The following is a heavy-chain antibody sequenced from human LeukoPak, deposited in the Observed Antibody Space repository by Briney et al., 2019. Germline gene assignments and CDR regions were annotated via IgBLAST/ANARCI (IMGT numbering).Heavy chain of an antibody. D-gene: IGHD5-18*01. J-gene: IGHJ4*02. CDR3: AKDQRPYNTALDY. Sequence: SETLSLTCTVSGGSISGYYWGWIRQPPGKGLEWIGNIYPSGTTYYNPSLKTRVTISVDTSKNQFSLKLSSVTAADTAVYYCAKDQRPYNTALDYWGQGTLVTVSS. V-gene: IGHV4-38-2*02. CDR1: GGSISGYY. CDR2: IYPSGTT.